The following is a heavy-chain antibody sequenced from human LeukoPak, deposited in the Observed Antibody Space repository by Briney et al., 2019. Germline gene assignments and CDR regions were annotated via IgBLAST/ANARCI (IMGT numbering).Heavy chain of an antibody. J-gene: IGHJ5*02. CDR3: ARASLRYFDWSRGDWFDP. CDR2: INSDGSST. CDR1: GFTFSSYW. Sequence: GGSLRLSCAASGFTFSSYWMHWVRQAPGKGLVWVSRINSDGSSTSYADSVKGRFTISRDNAKNTLYLQMNSLRAEDTAVYYCARASLRYFDWSRGDWFDPWGQGTLVTVSS. D-gene: IGHD3-9*01. V-gene: IGHV3-74*01.